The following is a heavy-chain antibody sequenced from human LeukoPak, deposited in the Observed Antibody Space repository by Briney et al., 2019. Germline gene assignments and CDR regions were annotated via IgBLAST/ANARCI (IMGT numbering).Heavy chain of an antibody. D-gene: IGHD6-13*01. Sequence: QSGGSLRLSCTASGFTFSSYAMHWVRQAPGKGLEWVAVISYDGSNKYYADSVKGRFTISRDNSKNTLYLQMNSLRAEDTAVYYCAKGGSSWSRFDSWGQGTLVTVSS. CDR2: ISYDGSNK. J-gene: IGHJ4*02. V-gene: IGHV3-30-3*01. CDR1: GFTFSSYA. CDR3: AKGGSSWSRFDS.